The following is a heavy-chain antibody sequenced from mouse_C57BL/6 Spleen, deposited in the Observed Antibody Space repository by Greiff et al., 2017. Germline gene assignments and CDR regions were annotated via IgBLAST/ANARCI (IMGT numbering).Heavy chain of an antibody. D-gene: IGHD1-1*01. CDR2: IEPANGNT. J-gene: IGHJ4*01. V-gene: IGHV14-3*01. Sequence: EVQVVESVAELVRPGASVKLSCTASGFNIKNTYMHWVKQRPEQGLEWIGRIEPANGNTKYAPKFQGKATITADTSSNTAYLQLSSLTSEDTAIYYCARDGITTVVAPGYYAMDCWGQGTSGTVSS. CDR1: GFNIKNTY. CDR3: ARDGITTVVAPGYYAMDC.